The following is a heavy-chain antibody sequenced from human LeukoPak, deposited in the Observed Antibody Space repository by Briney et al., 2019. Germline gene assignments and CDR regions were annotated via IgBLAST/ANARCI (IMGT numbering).Heavy chain of an antibody. Sequence: PGGSLRLSCAASGFTFSSYGMHWVRQAPGKGLEWVAVISYDGSNKYYADSVKGRFTISRDNSKNTLYLQMNSLRAEDTAVYYCAKLEGGDAFDIWGQGTMATVSS. CDR2: ISYDGSNK. V-gene: IGHV3-30*18. J-gene: IGHJ3*02. CDR1: GFTFSSYG. CDR3: AKLEGGDAFDI. D-gene: IGHD3-16*01.